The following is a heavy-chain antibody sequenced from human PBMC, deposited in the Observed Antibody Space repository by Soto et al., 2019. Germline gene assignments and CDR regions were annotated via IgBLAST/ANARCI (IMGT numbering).Heavy chain of an antibody. D-gene: IGHD6-19*01. J-gene: IGHJ4*02. CDR3: ARASVSGRRLDY. V-gene: IGHV1-46*03. Sequence: GASVKVSCKASGYTFSSYYMHWVRQAPGQGLEWMGIINPSGGSTTYAQKFQGRVTMTRDTSTSTVYMELSSLTSEDTAVYYCARASVSGRRLDYWGEGPRVPVSS. CDR1: GYTFSSYY. CDR2: INPSGGST.